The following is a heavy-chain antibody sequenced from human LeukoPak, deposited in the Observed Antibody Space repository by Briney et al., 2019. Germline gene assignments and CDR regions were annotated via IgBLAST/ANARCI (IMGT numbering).Heavy chain of an antibody. CDR1: GYTFTGYY. J-gene: IGHJ3*02. D-gene: IGHD1-26*01. CDR3: ARDRVGSGSYYDAFDI. V-gene: IGHV1-2*02. CDR2: INPNSGGT. Sequence: ASVKVSCKASGYTFTGYYMQWVRQAPGQGLEWMGWINPNSGGTNYAQKFQGRVTMTRETSISTAYMELSRLRSDDTAVYYCARDRVGSGSYYDAFDIWGQGTMVTVSS.